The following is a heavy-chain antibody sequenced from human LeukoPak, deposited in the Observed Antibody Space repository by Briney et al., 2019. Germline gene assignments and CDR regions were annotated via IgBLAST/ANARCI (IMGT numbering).Heavy chain of an antibody. J-gene: IGHJ6*03. CDR2: ITAYSGNT. CDR1: GYTFTSYG. D-gene: IGHD3-10*01. V-gene: IGHV1-18*01. CDR3: ARDRDYYYMDV. Sequence: ASVKLSCKASGYTFTSYGISWVRQPPGQGLEWVGWITAYSGNTNYAQKLQGRVTMTTDTSTSRAYMELRSLGSGDTAVYYCARDRDYYYMDVWGKGTTVTVSS.